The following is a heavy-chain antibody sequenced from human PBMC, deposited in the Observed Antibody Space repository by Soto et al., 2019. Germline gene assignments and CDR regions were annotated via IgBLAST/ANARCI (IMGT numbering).Heavy chain of an antibody. J-gene: IGHJ4*02. CDR1: GFTFSSYG. CDR3: AKNAVTRATAIPPDY. CDR2: ISYDGSNK. V-gene: IGHV3-30*18. Sequence: QVQLVESGGGVVQPGRSLRLSCAASGFTFSSYGMHWVRQAPGKGLEWVAVISYDGSNKYYADSVKGRFTISRDNSKNTLYLQMNSLRAEDTVVYYCAKNAVTRATAIPPDYWGQGTLVTVSS. D-gene: IGHD2-21*02.